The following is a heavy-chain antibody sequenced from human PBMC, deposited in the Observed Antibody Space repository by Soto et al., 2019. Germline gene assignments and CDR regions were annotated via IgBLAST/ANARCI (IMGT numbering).Heavy chain of an antibody. CDR3: AQDTYYYDSSGYYVFDY. D-gene: IGHD3-22*01. CDR2: ISYDGSNK. Sequence: QVQLVESGGGVVQPGRSLRLSCAASGSTFSNYGIHWVRQAPGKGLEWVAVISYDGSNKNYADSVKGRFTISRDNSKNTVYLHMNSLRAEDTAVYYCAQDTYYYDSSGYYVFDYWGQGTLVTVTS. J-gene: IGHJ4*02. CDR1: GSTFSNYG. V-gene: IGHV3-30*18.